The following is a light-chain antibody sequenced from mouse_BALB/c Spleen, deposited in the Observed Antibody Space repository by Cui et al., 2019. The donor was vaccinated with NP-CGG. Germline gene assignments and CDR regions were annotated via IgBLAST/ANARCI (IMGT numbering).Light chain of an antibody. CDR2: GTN. V-gene: IGLV1*01. Sequence: QAVVTQDSALTTSPGETVTLTCRSSTGAVTTSNYANWVQEKPDHLFTGLIGGTNNRAPGVPARFSGSLIGDKAALTITGAQTEDEAIYFCALWYSNYWMFGGGTKLTVL. J-gene: IGLJ1*01. CDR3: ALWYSNYWM. CDR1: TGAVTTSNY.